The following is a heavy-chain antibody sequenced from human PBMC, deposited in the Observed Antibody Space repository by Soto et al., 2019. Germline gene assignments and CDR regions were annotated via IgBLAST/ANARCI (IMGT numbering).Heavy chain of an antibody. D-gene: IGHD6-13*01. CDR3: ARVVQQLVPYYYGMDV. Sequence: EVQLVESGGGLVKPGGSLRLSCAASGFTFSTYSMNWVRQAPGKGLEWVSSISSSSRYIYYADSVKGRFTISRDNAKNSLYLQMNSLRAEDTAVYYCARVVQQLVPYYYGMDVWGQGTTVTVSS. CDR1: GFTFSTYS. J-gene: IGHJ6*02. V-gene: IGHV3-21*01. CDR2: ISSSSRYI.